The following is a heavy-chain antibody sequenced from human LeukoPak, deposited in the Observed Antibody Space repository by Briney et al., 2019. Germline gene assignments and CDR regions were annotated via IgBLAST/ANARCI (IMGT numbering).Heavy chain of an antibody. CDR3: AREYRFDWLYKTFAP. Sequence: GASVKVSCKASGYTFTSYSIHWVRQAPGQGLEWMGMINPTGGDTTYAQKFQGRVTMTRDTSTSTVYMELSSLRSEDTAVYYCAREYRFDWLYKTFAPWGQGTLVTVSS. J-gene: IGHJ5*02. V-gene: IGHV1-46*01. CDR1: GYTFTSYS. D-gene: IGHD3-9*01. CDR2: INPTGGDT.